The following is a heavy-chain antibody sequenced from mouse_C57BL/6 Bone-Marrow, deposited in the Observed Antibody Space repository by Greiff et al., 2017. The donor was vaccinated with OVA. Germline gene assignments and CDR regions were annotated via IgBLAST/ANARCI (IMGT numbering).Heavy chain of an antibody. Sequence: QVQLQQPGAELVMPGASVKLSCKASGYTFTSYWMHWVKQRPGHGLEWIGEIDPSDSYTNSNQQFKGKSTLTVDKSSSTASMQLRSLTSEDSAVYCCARGGYYVDYWGQGTTLTVSS. J-gene: IGHJ2*01. V-gene: IGHV1-69*01. D-gene: IGHD1-1*02. CDR3: ARGGYYVDY. CDR1: GYTFTSYW. CDR2: IDPSDSYT.